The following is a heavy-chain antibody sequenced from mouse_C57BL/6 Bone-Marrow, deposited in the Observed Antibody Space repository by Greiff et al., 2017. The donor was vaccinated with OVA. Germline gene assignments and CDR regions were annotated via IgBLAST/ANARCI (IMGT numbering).Heavy chain of an antibody. CDR1: GYTFTSYW. D-gene: IGHD1-1*01. Sequence: QVQLQQPGTELVKPGASVKLSCKASGYTFTSYWMHWVKQRPGQGLEWIGNINPSNGGTNYNEKFKSKATLTVDKSSSTAYMQLSSLTSEDSAVYYCARGYYDGSSYDWYFDVWGTGTTVTVSS. CDR3: ARGYYDGSSYDWYFDV. V-gene: IGHV1-53*01. CDR2: INPSNGGT. J-gene: IGHJ1*03.